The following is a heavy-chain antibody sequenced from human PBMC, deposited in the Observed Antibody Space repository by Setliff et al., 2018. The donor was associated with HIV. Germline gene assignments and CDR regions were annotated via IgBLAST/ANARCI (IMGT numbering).Heavy chain of an antibody. V-gene: IGHV4-34*01. J-gene: IGHJ3*02. CDR1: GGSFSGYY. Sequence: SETLSLTCAVSGGSFSGYYWSWIRQPPGKGLEWIGEINQSGGINYNPSLKSRITISIDTFKNQFSMKLYSVTAADTAVYYCATASGYDLFMGAFDIWGQGTMVTVSS. CDR2: INQSGGI. D-gene: IGHD5-12*01. CDR3: ATASGYDLFMGAFDI.